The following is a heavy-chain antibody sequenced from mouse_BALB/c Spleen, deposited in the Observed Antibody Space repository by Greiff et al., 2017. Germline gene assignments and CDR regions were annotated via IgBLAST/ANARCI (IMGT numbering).Heavy chain of an antibody. CDR3: ARDMITTNYYAMDY. V-gene: IGHV2-6-7*01. CDR2: IWGDGST. CDR1: GFSLTGYG. Sequence: VQGVESGPGLVAPSQSLSITCTVSGFSLTGYGVNWVRQPPGKGLEWLGMIWGDGSTDYNSALKSRLSISKDNSKSQVFLKMNSLQTDDTARYYCARDMITTNYYAMDYWGQGTSVTVSS. J-gene: IGHJ4*01. D-gene: IGHD2-4*01.